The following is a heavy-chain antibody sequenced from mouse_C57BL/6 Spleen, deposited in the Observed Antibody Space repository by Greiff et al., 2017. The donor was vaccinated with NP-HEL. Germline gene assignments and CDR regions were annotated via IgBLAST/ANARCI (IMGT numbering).Heavy chain of an antibody. CDR3: ARDYYGSSPYYYAMDY. CDR2: IDPANGNT. CDR1: GFNIQNTY. J-gene: IGHJ4*01. Sequence: VQLQQSVAELVRPGASVKLSCTASGFNIQNTYMHWVKQRPEQGLEWIGRIDPANGNTKYAPKFQGKATITADTSSNTAYLQLSSLTSEDTAIYYCARDYYGSSPYYYAMDYWGQGTSVTVSS. V-gene: IGHV14-3*01. D-gene: IGHD1-1*01.